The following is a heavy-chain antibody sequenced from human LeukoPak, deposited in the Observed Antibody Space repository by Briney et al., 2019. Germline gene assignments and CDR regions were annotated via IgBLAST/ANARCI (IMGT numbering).Heavy chain of an antibody. V-gene: IGHV3-30-3*01. J-gene: IGHJ4*02. CDR2: ISYDGNIK. D-gene: IGHD4-23*01. CDR3: ARAQYYGGSFDY. Sequence: GGSLRLSCAASGLTFSSYAMHWVRQAPGKGLEWVAIISYDGNIKYYADSVKGRFTISRDNSKNTLYLQMNSLRAEDTAVYYCARAQYYGGSFDYWGQGTLVTVSS. CDR1: GLTFSSYA.